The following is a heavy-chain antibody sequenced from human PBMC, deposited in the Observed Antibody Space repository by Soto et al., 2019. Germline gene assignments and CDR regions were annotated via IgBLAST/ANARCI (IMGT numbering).Heavy chain of an antibody. V-gene: IGHV3-33*01. CDR2: IWYDGSNK. CDR1: GFTFSSYG. CDR3: ARKGYCSGGSCYQDAFDI. J-gene: IGHJ3*02. D-gene: IGHD2-15*01. Sequence: QPGGSLRLSCAASGFTFSSYGMHWVRQAPGKGLEWVAVIWYDGSNKYYADSVKGRFTISRDNSKNTLYLQMNSLRAEDTAVYYCARKGYCSGGSCYQDAFDIWGQGTMVTVSS.